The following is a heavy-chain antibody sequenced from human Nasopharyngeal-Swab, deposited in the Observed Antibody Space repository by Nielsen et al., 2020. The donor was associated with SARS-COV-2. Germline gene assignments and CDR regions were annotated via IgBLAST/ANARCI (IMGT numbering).Heavy chain of an antibody. CDR2: MNPNSGNT. D-gene: IGHD6-19*01. J-gene: IGHJ4*02. Sequence: ASVKVSCKASGYTFTSYDINWVRQATGQGLEWMGWMNPNSGNTGYAQKFQGRVTITRNTSISTAYMELSSLRSEDTAVYYCARSSGWYVTLDYWGQGTLVTVSS. V-gene: IGHV1-8*03. CDR1: GYTFTSYD. CDR3: ARSSGWYVTLDY.